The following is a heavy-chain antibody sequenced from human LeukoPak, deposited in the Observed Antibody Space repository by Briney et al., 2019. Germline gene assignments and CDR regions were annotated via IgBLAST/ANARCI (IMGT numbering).Heavy chain of an antibody. CDR2: ISSSASTI. Sequence: GGSLRLSCAASGFTFSTYEMNWVRQAPGKGLEWVSYISSSASTIYCADYVKGRFTISRDNAKNSLYLHMNSLRAEDTAVYYCARGGWNYVFNSWGQGTLVTVSS. D-gene: IGHD1-7*01. V-gene: IGHV3-48*03. J-gene: IGHJ4*02. CDR3: ARGGWNYVFNS. CDR1: GFTFSTYE.